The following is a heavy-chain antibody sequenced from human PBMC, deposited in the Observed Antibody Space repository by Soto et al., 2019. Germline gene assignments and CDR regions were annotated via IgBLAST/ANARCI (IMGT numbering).Heavy chain of an antibody. CDR3: ARSIYGDYVLVSAFDI. Sequence: QLQLQESGPGLVKPSETLSLTCTVSGGSISSSSYYWGWIRQPPGKGLEWIGSIYYSGSTYYNPSLKSRVTISVDTSKNQFSLKLSSVTAADTAVYYCARSIYGDYVLVSAFDIWGQGTMVTVSS. D-gene: IGHD4-17*01. J-gene: IGHJ3*02. CDR2: IYYSGST. CDR1: GGSISSSSYY. V-gene: IGHV4-39*01.